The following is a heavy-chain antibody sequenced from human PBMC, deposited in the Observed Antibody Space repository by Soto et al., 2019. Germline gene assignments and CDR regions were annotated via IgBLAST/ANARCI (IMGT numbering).Heavy chain of an antibody. CDR2: IYYSGST. V-gene: IGHV4-39*01. Sequence: PSETLSLTCPVSGGSISSSSYYWGWIRQPPGKGLEWIGSIYYSGSTYYNPSLKSRVTISVDTSKNQFSLKLSSVTAADTAVYYCARTLDDYDILTLDVWGKGTTVTVSS. D-gene: IGHD3-9*01. J-gene: IGHJ6*04. CDR3: ARTLDDYDILTLDV. CDR1: GGSISSSSYY.